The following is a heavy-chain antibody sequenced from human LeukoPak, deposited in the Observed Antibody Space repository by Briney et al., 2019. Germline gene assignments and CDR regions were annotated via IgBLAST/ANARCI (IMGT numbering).Heavy chain of an antibody. Sequence: GGSLRLSCAASGFTFSSYSMNWVRQAPGKGLEWVSYISSSSSTIYYADSVKGRFTISRDNAKNSLYLQMNSLRAEDTAVYYCARDQQNGYSSGWFFDSWGQGTLVTVSS. CDR3: ARDQQNGYSSGWFFDS. J-gene: IGHJ5*01. D-gene: IGHD6-19*01. CDR2: ISSSSSTI. CDR1: GFTFSSYS. V-gene: IGHV3-48*01.